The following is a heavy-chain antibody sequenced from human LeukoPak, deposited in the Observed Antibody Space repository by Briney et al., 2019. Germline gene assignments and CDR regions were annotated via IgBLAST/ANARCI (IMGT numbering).Heavy chain of an antibody. J-gene: IGHJ4*02. Sequence: PGGSLRLSCAASGFTFSSYGMHGVRQAPGKGLEWVAVISYDGSNKYYADSVKGRFTISRDNSKNTLYLQMNSMRAEDTAVYYRAKGGSSWSEIDYWDQGTLVTVSS. V-gene: IGHV3-30*18. CDR3: AKGGSSWSEIDY. CDR2: ISYDGSNK. CDR1: GFTFSSYG. D-gene: IGHD6-13*01.